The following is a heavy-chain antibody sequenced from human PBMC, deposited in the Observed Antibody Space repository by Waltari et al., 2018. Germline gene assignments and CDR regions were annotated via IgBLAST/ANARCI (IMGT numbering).Heavy chain of an antibody. J-gene: IGHJ3*01. Sequence: VQLVESGGDVVQPGRSLSLSCSTSGFTFNNYGMHWVRQAPGKGLEWVAVIRNDGSDKFYADSVKGRFSISRDNSKNTLYLQMNSLRVEDTAFYYCARAEEGVVIALGAFDVWGQGTKVTVSS. D-gene: IGHD3-3*01. CDR3: ARAEEGVVIALGAFDV. CDR1: GFTFNNYG. CDR2: IRNDGSDK. V-gene: IGHV3-33*01.